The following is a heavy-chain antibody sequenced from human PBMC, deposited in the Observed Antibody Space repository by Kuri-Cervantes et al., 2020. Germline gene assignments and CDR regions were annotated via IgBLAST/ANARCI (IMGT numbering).Heavy chain of an antibody. Sequence: ASVKVSCKASGYTFTGYYMHWVRQAPGQGLEWMGWINPNSGGTNYAQKFQGRVTMTRDTSISTAYMELSRLRSDDTAVYYCAKVQRDGYNWGGNFYYYYGMDVWGQGTTVTVSS. CDR1: GYTFTGYY. CDR3: AKVQRDGYNWGGNFYYYYGMDV. J-gene: IGHJ6*02. CDR2: INPNSGGT. D-gene: IGHD5-24*01. V-gene: IGHV1-2*02.